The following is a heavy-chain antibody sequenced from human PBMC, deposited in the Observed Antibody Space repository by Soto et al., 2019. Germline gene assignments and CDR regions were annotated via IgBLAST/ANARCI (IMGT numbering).Heavy chain of an antibody. CDR2: ISGSGSTT. V-gene: IGHV3-23*01. CDR1: EFTFSSYA. D-gene: IGHD5-18*01. J-gene: IGHJ4*02. CDR3: AKGRGYNYDLDY. Sequence: EVQLLESGGGLVQPGGSLRLSCAASEFTFSSYAMSWVRQAPGKGLEWVSAISGSGSTTYYADSVKGRFTISRDNSKNTLYLQMNILRGEDTAVYYCAKGRGYNYDLDYWGQGTLVTVSS.